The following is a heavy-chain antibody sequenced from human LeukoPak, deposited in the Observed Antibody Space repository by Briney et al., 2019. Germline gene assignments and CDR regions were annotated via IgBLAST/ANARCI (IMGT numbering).Heavy chain of an antibody. Sequence: GGSLRLSCTASGFTFSDFAMHWVRQAPGKGLEWVTFIRHDGINRNYADSVKGRFTISRDNSKNTLSLQMNSLRAEDTAVYYCAKEAGYSGYDYPDYWGQGTLVTVSS. CDR2: IRHDGINR. D-gene: IGHD5-12*01. CDR1: GFTFSDFA. J-gene: IGHJ4*02. V-gene: IGHV3-30*02. CDR3: AKEAGYSGYDYPDY.